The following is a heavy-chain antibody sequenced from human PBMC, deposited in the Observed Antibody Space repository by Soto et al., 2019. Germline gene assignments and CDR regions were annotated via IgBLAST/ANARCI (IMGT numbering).Heavy chain of an antibody. V-gene: IGHV6-1*01. CDR1: GDSVSSNSAA. CDR2: TYYRSKWYN. J-gene: IGHJ6*03. Sequence: SPTLSLTCAISGDSVSSNSAAWNWIRQSPSRGLEWLGRTYYRSKWYNDYAVSVKSRITINPDTSKNQFSLQLNSVTPEDTAVYYCARSTPRGADTIYYYYMDVWGKGTTVTVSS. D-gene: IGHD1-26*01. CDR3: ARSTPRGADTIYYYYMDV.